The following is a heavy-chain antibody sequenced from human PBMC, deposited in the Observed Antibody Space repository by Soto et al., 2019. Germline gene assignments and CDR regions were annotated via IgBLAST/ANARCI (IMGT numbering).Heavy chain of an antibody. CDR2: INHSGST. V-gene: IGHV4-34*01. D-gene: IGHD5-18*01. CDR1: GGSFSGYY. J-gene: IGHJ4*02. Sequence: KTSETLSLTCAVYGGSFSGYYWSWIRQPPGKGLEWIGEINHSGSTNYNPSLKSRVTISVDTSKNQFSLKLSSVTAADTAVYYCARGSGLRQFDYWGQGTLVTVSS. CDR3: ARGSGLRQFDY.